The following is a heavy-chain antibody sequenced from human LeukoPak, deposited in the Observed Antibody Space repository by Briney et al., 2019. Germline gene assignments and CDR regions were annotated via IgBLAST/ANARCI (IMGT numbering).Heavy chain of an antibody. V-gene: IGHV3-53*01. J-gene: IGHJ4*02. CDR1: GFTVITND. D-gene: IGHD6-13*01. CDR2: LYSDGNT. Sequence: GGSLRLSCAASGFTVITNDMTWVRQAPGKGLEWVSVLYSDGNTKYADSVQGRFTISRDNSKNTLYLEMNSLSPDDTAVYYCAKDLEQQLARGGANDYWGQGTLVTVSS. CDR3: AKDLEQQLARGGANDY.